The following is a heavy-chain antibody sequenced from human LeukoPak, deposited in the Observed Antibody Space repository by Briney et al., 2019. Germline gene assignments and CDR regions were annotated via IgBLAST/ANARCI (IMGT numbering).Heavy chain of an antibody. D-gene: IGHD4-17*01. V-gene: IGHV3-23*01. CDR3: PKFKGTVNTY. CDR1: GFTFSNYA. J-gene: IGHJ4*02. Sequence: GGSLRLSCAASGFTFSNYALTWVRQAPGKGLEWVSAISGSGGSTHYADSVKGRFTISRDNSKNTLYLQMNSLRAEDTAVYYCPKFKGTVNTYWGQGTLVTVSS. CDR2: ISGSGGST.